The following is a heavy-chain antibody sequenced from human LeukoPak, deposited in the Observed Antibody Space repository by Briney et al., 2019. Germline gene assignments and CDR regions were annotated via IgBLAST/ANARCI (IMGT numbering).Heavy chain of an antibody. CDR3: AKDRPYSSGWYGGVDY. V-gene: IGHV3-30*18. Sequence: GGSLRLSCAASGFSFSDYNMHWVRQVPGKGLEWMAVISYNGINEYYADSVKGRFTISRDNSKSTLYLQMNSLRAEDTAVYYCAKDRPYSSGWYGGVDYWGQGTLVTVSS. CDR2: ISYNGINE. CDR1: GFSFSDYN. D-gene: IGHD6-19*01. J-gene: IGHJ4*02.